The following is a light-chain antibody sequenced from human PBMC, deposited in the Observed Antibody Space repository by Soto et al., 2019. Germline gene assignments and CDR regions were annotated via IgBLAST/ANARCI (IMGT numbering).Light chain of an antibody. V-gene: IGKV3-20*01. CDR2: DTS. J-gene: IGKJ1*01. CDR3: QQYDSSPWT. CDR1: QSVSSSY. Sequence: EIVLTQSPGTLSLSPGERATLSCRASQSVSSSYLAWYQQTPGQAPRLLVYDTSYRATGVPDRFSGSGSGTDFTLTISRLEPEDSAVYYCQQYDSSPWTFGQGTKAEIK.